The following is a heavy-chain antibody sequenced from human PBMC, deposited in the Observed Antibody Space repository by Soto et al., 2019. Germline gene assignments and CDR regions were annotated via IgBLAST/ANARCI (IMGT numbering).Heavy chain of an antibody. CDR3: ARDKIRREGWELDY. J-gene: IGHJ4*02. V-gene: IGHV1-18*01. CDR1: GYTFTSYG. Sequence: ASVKVSCKASGYTFTSYGIGWVRQAPGQGLEWMGWISAYNGNTNYAQKLQGRVTMTTDTSTSTAYMELRSLRSDDTAVYYCARDKIRREGWELDYWGQGTLVTVSS. CDR2: ISAYNGNT. D-gene: IGHD1-26*01.